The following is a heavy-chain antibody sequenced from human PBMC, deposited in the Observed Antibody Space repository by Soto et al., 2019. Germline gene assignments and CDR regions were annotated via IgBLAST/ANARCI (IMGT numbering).Heavy chain of an antibody. CDR2: IWYDGSNK. CDR3: ERFSSSWEFDY. V-gene: IGHV3-33*01. D-gene: IGHD6-13*01. J-gene: IGHJ4*02. Sequence: QSGWSLRLSCAASGFTFSTYGMHWVRQAPGKGLEWVAVIWYDGSNKYYADSVKGRFTISRDNSKNTLYLQMNSLRAEDTAVYYCERFSSSWEFDYWGQGTLVTASS. CDR1: GFTFSTYG.